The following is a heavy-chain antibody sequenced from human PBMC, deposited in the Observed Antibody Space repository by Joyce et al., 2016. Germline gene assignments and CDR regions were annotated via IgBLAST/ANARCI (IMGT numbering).Heavy chain of an antibody. CDR1: GATFTDYY. D-gene: IGHD2-8*01. CDR3: ATIPIYCSNGVCYRHFDY. Sequence: QVHLVQSGAEVKNPGASVRVSCQTSGATFTDYYTHWVRQAPGQGLEWREGINPNAGGTKDGQKFQGRGTVTRDKCITKAYMGLSGLTYDDTVVYYCATIPIYCSNGVCYRHFDYWGQGTPVTVSA. CDR2: INPNAGGT. V-gene: IGHV1-2*05. J-gene: IGHJ4*02.